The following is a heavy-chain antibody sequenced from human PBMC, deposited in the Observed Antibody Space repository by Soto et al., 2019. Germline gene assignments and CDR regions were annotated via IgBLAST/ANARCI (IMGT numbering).Heavy chain of an antibody. J-gene: IGHJ4*02. CDR2: INPNSGGT. V-gene: IGHV1-2*04. CDR1: GYTFTGYY. CDR3: ARVPAGYSSSWYDY. Sequence: ASVKVSCKASGYTFTGYYMHWVRQAPGQGLEWMGWINPNSGGTNYAQKFQGWVTMTRDTSISTAYMELSRLRSDDTAVYYCARVPAGYSSSWYDYCGQGTLVTVST. D-gene: IGHD6-13*01.